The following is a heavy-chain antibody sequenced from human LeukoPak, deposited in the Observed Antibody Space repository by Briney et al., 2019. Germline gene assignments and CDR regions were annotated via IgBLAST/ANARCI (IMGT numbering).Heavy chain of an antibody. V-gene: IGHV3-48*03. CDR2: MGSSGTPM. Sequence: GGSLRLSCAASGFTHSIYEMNWVRQAPGKGLEWVSYMGSSGTPMYYADSVKGRFTISRDNAKNSLFLQMNSLRADDTAVYYCARDRGLDGIDVWGQGTAVTVSS. CDR1: GFTHSIYE. J-gene: IGHJ6*02. D-gene: IGHD3-22*01. CDR3: ARDRGLDGIDV.